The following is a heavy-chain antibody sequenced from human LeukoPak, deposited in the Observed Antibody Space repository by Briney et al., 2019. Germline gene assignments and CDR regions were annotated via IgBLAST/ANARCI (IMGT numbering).Heavy chain of an antibody. D-gene: IGHD6-13*01. CDR2: IYSGGST. CDR3: ATESIAAAIPHFDY. J-gene: IGHJ4*02. Sequence: GGSLRLSCAASGFTVSSNYMSWVRQAPGKGLEWVSVIYSGGSTYYADSVKGRFTISRDNSKNTLYLQMNSLRAEDTAVYYCATESIAAAIPHFDYWGQGTLVTVSS. CDR1: GFTVSSNY. V-gene: IGHV3-66*01.